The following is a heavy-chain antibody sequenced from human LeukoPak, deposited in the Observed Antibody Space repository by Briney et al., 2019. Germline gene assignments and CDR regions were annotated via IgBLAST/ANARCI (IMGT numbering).Heavy chain of an antibody. J-gene: IGHJ1*01. CDR1: GFSFNTYS. Sequence: GGSLRLSCAASGFSFNTYSMNWVRQAPGKGLEWVSYISSGSTYIYYADSVKGRFTISRDNGKNSLYLQMNSLRAEDTAVYYCARKGYYANSGYLGYFQHRGQGTLVTVSS. V-gene: IGHV3-21*01. CDR2: ISSGSTYI. CDR3: ARKGYYANSGYLGYFQH. D-gene: IGHD3-22*01.